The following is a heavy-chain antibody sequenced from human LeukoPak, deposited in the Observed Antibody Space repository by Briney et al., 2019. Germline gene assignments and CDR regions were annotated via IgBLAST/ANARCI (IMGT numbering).Heavy chain of an antibody. J-gene: IGHJ4*02. D-gene: IGHD3-9*01. CDR3: ARDLNYDILTGYPWGVDY. V-gene: IGHV1-46*01. Sequence: ASVTVSCKASGYTFTSYYMHWVRQAPGQGLEWMGVINPSGGSTIYAQKFQGRVTMTRDTSTSTVYMELSSLRSEDTAVYYCARDLNYDILTGYPWGVDYWGQGTLVTVSS. CDR1: GYTFTSYY. CDR2: INPSGGST.